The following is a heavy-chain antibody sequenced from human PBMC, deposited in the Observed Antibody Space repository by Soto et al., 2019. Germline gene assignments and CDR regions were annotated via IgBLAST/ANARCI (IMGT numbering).Heavy chain of an antibody. J-gene: IGHJ4*02. CDR3: AKDQWANHDDGDPFDH. CDR2: ISGSGGYT. Sequence: EVQLLDSGGGLVQPGGSLRLSCAASGFTFSNYAMSWVRQAPGKGLERVSVISGSGGYTDYADSVKGRFTNSRDNSRNTVYLQMNSLRAEDTAIYDSAKDQWANHDDGDPFDHRGQGTLVTVSS. V-gene: IGHV3-23*01. CDR1: GFTFSNYA. D-gene: IGHD4-17*01.